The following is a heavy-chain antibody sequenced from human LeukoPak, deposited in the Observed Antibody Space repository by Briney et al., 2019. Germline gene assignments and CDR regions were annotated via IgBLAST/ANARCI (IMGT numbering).Heavy chain of an antibody. Sequence: GGSLRLSCAASGFTFSSYAMHWVRQAPGKGLEWVAVISYDGSNKYYADSVKGRFTISRDNSKNTLYLQMNSLRAEDTAVYYCARDIWDMITMVRGVSVDYWGQGTLVTVSS. CDR3: ARDIWDMITMVRGVSVDY. CDR2: ISYDGSNK. D-gene: IGHD3-10*01. V-gene: IGHV3-30-3*01. J-gene: IGHJ4*02. CDR1: GFTFSSYA.